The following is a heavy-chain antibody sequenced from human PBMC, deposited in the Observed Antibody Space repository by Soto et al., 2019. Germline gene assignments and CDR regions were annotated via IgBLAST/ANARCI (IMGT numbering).Heavy chain of an antibody. J-gene: IGHJ4*02. Sequence: SETLSLTCTVSGGSISSYYWSWIRQPPGKGLEWIGYIYYSGSTNYNPSLKSRVTISVDTSKNQFSLKLSSVTAADTAVYYCARDPRGPYSSEHSFDYWGQGTLVTVSS. V-gene: IGHV4-59*01. D-gene: IGHD6-19*01. CDR1: GGSISSYY. CDR2: IYYSGST. CDR3: ARDPRGPYSSEHSFDY.